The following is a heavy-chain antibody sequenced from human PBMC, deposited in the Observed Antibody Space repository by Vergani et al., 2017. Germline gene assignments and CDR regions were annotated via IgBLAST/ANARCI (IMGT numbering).Heavy chain of an antibody. Sequence: DVRLVESGGGVVQPGGSLRLSCAASGFTFSAYSMNWARQTPGKGLEWISYIVVSDNSIYYADSVMGRFAISRDNARNLLFLQMNSLRAGDSALYFCVRDPDYSTFESWGQGTLGTVS. CDR1: GFTFSAYS. V-gene: IGHV3-48*01. CDR3: VRDPDYSTFES. D-gene: IGHD4-11*01. J-gene: IGHJ4*02. CDR2: IVVSDNSI.